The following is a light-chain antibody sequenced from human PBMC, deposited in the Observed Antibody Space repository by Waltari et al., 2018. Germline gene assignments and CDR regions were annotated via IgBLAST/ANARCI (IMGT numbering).Light chain of an antibody. CDR3: TSYTSSSTFV. CDR2: DVT. CDR1: SSDVGGFDY. V-gene: IGLV2-14*03. Sequence: QSALTQPASVSGSPGQSITIACTGTSSDVGGFDYVSWYQPHPGKAPKLIIYDVTKRPSGVSYRFAGSKSGTTASLTISGLQAEDEAHYYCTSYTSSSTFVFGGGTSLTVL. J-gene: IGLJ3*02.